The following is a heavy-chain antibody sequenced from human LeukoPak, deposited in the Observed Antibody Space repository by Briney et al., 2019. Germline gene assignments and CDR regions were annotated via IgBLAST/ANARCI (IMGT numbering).Heavy chain of an antibody. CDR3: ARDSSYDILTGYHQY. V-gene: IGHV3-7*01. CDR2: IKQDGSEK. D-gene: IGHD3-9*01. J-gene: IGHJ4*02. Sequence: PGGSLRLSCAASGFTFSSYWMSWVRQAPGKGLEWVANIKQDGSEKYYVDSVKGRFTISRDNAKNSLYLQMNSLRAEDTAVYYCARDSSYDILTGYHQYWGQGTLVTVSP. CDR1: GFTFSSYW.